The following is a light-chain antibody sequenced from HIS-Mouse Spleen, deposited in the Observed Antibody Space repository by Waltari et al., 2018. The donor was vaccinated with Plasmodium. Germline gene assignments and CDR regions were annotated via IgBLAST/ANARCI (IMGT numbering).Light chain of an antibody. CDR1: QGVSSK. CDR3: QQYNSWSFT. CDR2: GAS. Sequence: EIVMTQSPATLSVSPGERATLSCRASQGVSSKLAWYQQKPGHAPRLLIYGASTRDTGIPARFSGSGSGTEFTLTVSSLQSEDFAVYYCQQYNSWSFTFGPGTKVEIK. J-gene: IGKJ3*01. V-gene: IGKV3-15*01.